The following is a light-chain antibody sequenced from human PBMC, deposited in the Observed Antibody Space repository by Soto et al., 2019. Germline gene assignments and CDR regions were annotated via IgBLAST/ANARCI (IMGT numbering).Light chain of an antibody. J-gene: IGLJ3*02. CDR3: ISYTTATPRV. CDR2: DVS. CDR1: SRDVGAYNY. Sequence: QSVLTQPASVSGSPGQSITISCTGTSRDVGAYNYVSWYQQHPGKAPKLMIFDVSNRPSGGSNRFSGSKSGNTASLTISGLQAEDEADYYCISYTTATPRVFGGGTKLTVL. V-gene: IGLV2-14*01.